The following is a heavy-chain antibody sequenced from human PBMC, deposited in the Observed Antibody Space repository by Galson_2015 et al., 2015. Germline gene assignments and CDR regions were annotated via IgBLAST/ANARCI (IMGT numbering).Heavy chain of an antibody. V-gene: IGHV3-30*03. J-gene: IGHJ4*02. CDR2: ISYDGSNK. CDR1: GSTFSSYG. CDR3: ASSSGRYLRPFDY. D-gene: IGHD6-19*01. Sequence: SLRLSCAASGSTFSSYGMHWVRQAPGKGLEWVAVISYDGSNKYYADSVKGRFTISRDNSKNTLYLQMNSLRAEDTAVYYCASSSGRYLRPFDYWGQGTLVTVSS.